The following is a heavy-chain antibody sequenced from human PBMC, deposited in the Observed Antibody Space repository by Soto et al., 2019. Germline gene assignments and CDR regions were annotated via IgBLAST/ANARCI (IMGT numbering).Heavy chain of an antibody. CDR3: ARAVAGKFDY. D-gene: IGHD6-19*01. V-gene: IGHV3-21*01. CDR1: GFTFSSYS. Sequence: EVQLVESGGGLVKPGGSLRLSCAASGFTFSSYSMNWVRQAPGKGLEWVSSISSSSSYIYYADSVKGRFTISRDNAKNFLYLQMNSLRAEATAVYYWARAVAGKFDYWGQGTLVTVSS. J-gene: IGHJ4*02. CDR2: ISSSSSYI.